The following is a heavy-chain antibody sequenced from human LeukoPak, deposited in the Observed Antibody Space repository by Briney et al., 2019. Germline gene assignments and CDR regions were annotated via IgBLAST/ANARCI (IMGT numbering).Heavy chain of an antibody. Sequence: SETLSLTCAVSGYSISSGYYWGWIRQPPGKGLEWIGSIYHSGSTYYNPSLKSRVTISVDTSKNQFSLKLSSVTAADTAVYYCARAPSAGSYSFYYFDYWGQGTLVTVSS. J-gene: IGHJ4*02. CDR3: ARAPSAGSYSFYYFDY. CDR2: IYHSGST. D-gene: IGHD3-10*01. V-gene: IGHV4-38-2*01. CDR1: GYSISSGYY.